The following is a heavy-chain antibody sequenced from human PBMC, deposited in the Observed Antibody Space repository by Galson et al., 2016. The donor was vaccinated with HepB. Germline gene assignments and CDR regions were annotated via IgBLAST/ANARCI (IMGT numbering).Heavy chain of an antibody. J-gene: IGHJ4*02. CDR1: GFTFSNYG. CDR3: AKRHEYCPAVGCSVDY. D-gene: IGHD2/OR15-2a*01. CDR2: DSMDGRRK. V-gene: IGHV3-30*18. Sequence: SLRLSCAASGFTFSNYGTHWVRQAPGKGLEWVAADSMDGRRKFYADSVQGRFTISRDNSNNMLFLQMSSLRADDTAVYYCAKRHEYCPAVGCSVDYWGQGTLVSVSS.